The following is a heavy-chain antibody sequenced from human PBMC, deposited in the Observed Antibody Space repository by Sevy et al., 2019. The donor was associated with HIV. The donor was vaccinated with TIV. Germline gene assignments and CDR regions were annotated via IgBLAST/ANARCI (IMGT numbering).Heavy chain of an antibody. V-gene: IGHV3-30*02. CDR1: GFTFSNFG. D-gene: IGHD6-13*01. Sequence: GGSLRLSCTASGFTFSNFGMHWVRQVPGKGLEWVTFIRYDVSDKYYAASVKGRFTISRDDSKNTLYLQMDSLRAEDTAIYYCAKDLAGPGRRYFDYRGQGTLVTVSS. CDR2: IRYDVSDK. CDR3: AKDLAGPGRRYFDY. J-gene: IGHJ4*02.